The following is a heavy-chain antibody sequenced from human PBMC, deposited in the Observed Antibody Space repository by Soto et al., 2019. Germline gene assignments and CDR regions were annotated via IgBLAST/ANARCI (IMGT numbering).Heavy chain of an antibody. Sequence: EVQLVESGGGLVQPGGSLKLSCAASGFTFSGSAMHWVRQASGKGLEWVGRIRSKANSYATGYAASVNGRFTISRDDSKNTAYLQMNSLKTEDTAVYYCTTNWGSWYFDLWGRGTLVTVSS. CDR3: TTNWGSWYFDL. D-gene: IGHD7-27*01. CDR1: GFTFSGSA. CDR2: IRSKANSYAT. J-gene: IGHJ2*01. V-gene: IGHV3-73*01.